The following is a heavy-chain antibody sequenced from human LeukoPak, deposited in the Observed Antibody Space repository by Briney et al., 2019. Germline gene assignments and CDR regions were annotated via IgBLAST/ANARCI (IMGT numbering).Heavy chain of an antibody. Sequence: SETLSLTCTVSGYSISSGYYWGWIRQPPGKGLEWIGSIYHSGSTYYNPSLKSQVTISVDTSKNQFSLKLSSVTAADTAVYYCARAPEYSSSFRPPFDYWGQGTLVTVSS. V-gene: IGHV4-38-2*02. D-gene: IGHD6-6*01. CDR3: ARAPEYSSSFRPPFDY. CDR1: GYSISSGYY. CDR2: IYHSGST. J-gene: IGHJ4*02.